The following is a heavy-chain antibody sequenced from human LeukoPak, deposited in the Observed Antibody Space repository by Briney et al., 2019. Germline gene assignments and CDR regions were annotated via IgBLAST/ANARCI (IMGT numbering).Heavy chain of an antibody. CDR3: AKDSNTYGAAAADFDY. V-gene: IGHV3-23*01. CDR1: GFTFSSYA. D-gene: IGHD6-13*01. J-gene: IGHJ4*02. Sequence: GGSLRLSCAASGFTFSSYAMSWVRQAPGKGLEWVSAISGSGGSTYYADSVKGRFTISRDNSKSTLYLQMNSLRAEDTAVYYCAKDSNTYGAAAADFDYWGQGTLVTVSS. CDR2: ISGSGGST.